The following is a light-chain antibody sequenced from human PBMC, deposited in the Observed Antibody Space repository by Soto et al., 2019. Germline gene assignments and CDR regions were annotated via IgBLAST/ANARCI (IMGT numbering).Light chain of an antibody. Sequence: QSVLTQPPSVSGAPGQRVTISCTGSSSNIGAGYDVHWYQQLPGTAPKLLIYGNSNRPSGVPDRFSGSKSGTSASLAITGLQAEDEADYYCQSYDSSLSGYVFVTGTWSPS. V-gene: IGLV1-40*01. CDR2: GNS. J-gene: IGLJ1*01. CDR1: SSNIGAGYD. CDR3: QSYDSSLSGYV.